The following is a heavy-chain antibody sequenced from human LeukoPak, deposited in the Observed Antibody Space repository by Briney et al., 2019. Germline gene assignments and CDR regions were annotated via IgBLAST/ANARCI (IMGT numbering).Heavy chain of an antibody. CDR2: INHSGST. CDR3: ARGRGFWSGYYTGGYFDY. Sequence: SETLSLTCAVYGGSFSGYYWSWLRQPPGKGLEWIGEINHSGSTNYNPSLKSRVTISVDTSKNQFSLKLSSVTAADTAVYYCARGRGFWSGYYTGGYFDYWGQGTLVTVSS. J-gene: IGHJ4*02. CDR1: GGSFSGYY. D-gene: IGHD3-3*01. V-gene: IGHV4-34*01.